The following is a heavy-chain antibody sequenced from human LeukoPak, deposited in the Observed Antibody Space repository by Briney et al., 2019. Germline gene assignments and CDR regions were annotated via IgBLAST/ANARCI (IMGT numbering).Heavy chain of an antibody. Sequence: AASVKVSCKASGYTFTGYYMHWVRQAPGQGLEWMGWINPNSGGTNYAQKFQGRVTMTRDTSISTAYMDLSGLRSDDTAVYYCARERYYGSGSVYNRIDYWGQGTLVTVSS. J-gene: IGHJ4*02. CDR2: INPNSGGT. V-gene: IGHV1-2*02. CDR3: ARERYYGSGSVYNRIDY. D-gene: IGHD3-10*01. CDR1: GYTFTGYY.